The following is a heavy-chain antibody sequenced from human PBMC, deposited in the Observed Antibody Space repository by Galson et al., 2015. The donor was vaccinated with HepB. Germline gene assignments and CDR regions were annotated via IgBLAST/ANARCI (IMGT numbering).Heavy chain of an antibody. V-gene: IGHV3-15*01. CDR1: GFTFNNAW. CDR3: TTDVLYSTFWSWLNP. Sequence: SLRLSCAASGFTFNNAWMRWVRQPPGKGLEWVGHIKSKTDGGTTDYAAPVKGRFTISRNDSKNTLYLQMNGLKTDDTAVYYCTTDVLYSTFWSWLNPWGQGTLVTVSS. D-gene: IGHD6-13*01. J-gene: IGHJ5*02. CDR2: IKSKTDGGTT.